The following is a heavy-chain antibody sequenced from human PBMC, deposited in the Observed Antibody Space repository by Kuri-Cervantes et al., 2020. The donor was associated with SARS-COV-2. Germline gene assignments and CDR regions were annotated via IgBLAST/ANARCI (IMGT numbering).Heavy chain of an antibody. V-gene: IGHV1-69*13. J-gene: IGHJ4*02. D-gene: IGHD4-23*01. CDR1: GGTFTTYG. Sequence: SVKVSCKASGGTFTTYGFTWVRQAPGQGLEWMGGIIPFFGTPTYAQRFEGRVTITADESTRTVYMEMTSLTFEDTAVYFCARDVGYGGSSELDITYFDCWGQGTLVTVSS. CDR3: ARDVGYGGSSELDITYFDC. CDR2: IIPFFGTP.